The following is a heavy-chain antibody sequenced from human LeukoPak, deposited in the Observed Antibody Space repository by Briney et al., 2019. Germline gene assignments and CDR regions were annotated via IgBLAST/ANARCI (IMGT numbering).Heavy chain of an antibody. CDR3: ARGPMSGTLSDYYFYMHF. D-gene: IGHD6-13*01. Sequence: PSETLSLTCAVYGGSFSGYYWSWIRQPPGKGLEWIGEINHSGSTNYNPSLKSRVTISVDTSKNQFSLKLSSVTAADTAVYYCARGPMSGTLSDYYFYMHFWRKGTAVTVSS. CDR2: INHSGST. V-gene: IGHV4-34*01. J-gene: IGHJ6*03. CDR1: GGSFSGYY.